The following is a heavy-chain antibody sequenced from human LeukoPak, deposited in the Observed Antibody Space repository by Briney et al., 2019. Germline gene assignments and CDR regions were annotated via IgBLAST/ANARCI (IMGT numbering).Heavy chain of an antibody. CDR1: GFTFSSYS. Sequence: GGSLSLSCAASGFTFSSYSMNWVRQAPGKGLEWVSYISSSSSTIYYADSVKGRFTISRDNAKNSLYLQMNSLRAEDTALYYCAREGYDSSGYYFDYWGQGTLVTISS. J-gene: IGHJ4*02. CDR3: AREGYDSSGYYFDY. D-gene: IGHD3-22*01. CDR2: ISSSSSTI. V-gene: IGHV3-48*01.